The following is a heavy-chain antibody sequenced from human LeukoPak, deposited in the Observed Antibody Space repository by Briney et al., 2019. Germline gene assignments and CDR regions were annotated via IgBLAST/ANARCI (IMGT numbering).Heavy chain of an antibody. CDR1: GGSISSSSYY. V-gene: IGHV4-39*01. Sequence: SETLSLTCTVSGGSISSSSYYWGWIRQPPGKGLEWIGEINHSGSTNYNPSLKSRVTISVDTSKNQFSLKLSSVTAADTAVYYCARHGTVRSGYGHPRGFTSFDYWGQGTLVTVSS. CDR3: ARHGTVRSGYGHPRGFTSFDY. CDR2: INHSGST. D-gene: IGHD5-12*01. J-gene: IGHJ4*02.